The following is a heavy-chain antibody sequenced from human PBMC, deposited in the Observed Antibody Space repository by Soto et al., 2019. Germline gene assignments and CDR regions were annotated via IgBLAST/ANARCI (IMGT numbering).Heavy chain of an antibody. CDR2: INAGNGNT. CDR1: GYTFTSYA. J-gene: IGHJ3*02. CDR3: AREGSHDAFDI. V-gene: IGHV1-3*01. D-gene: IGHD1-26*01. Sequence: GASVKVSCKASGYTFTSYAMHWVRQAPGQRLEWMGRINAGNGNTKYSQKFQGRVTITRDTSASTAYMELSSLRSEDTAVYYCAREGSHDAFDIWGQGTMVTVSS.